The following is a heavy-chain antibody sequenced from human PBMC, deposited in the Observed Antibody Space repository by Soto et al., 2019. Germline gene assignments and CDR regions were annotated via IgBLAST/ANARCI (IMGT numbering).Heavy chain of an antibody. CDR2: IYYSGST. CDR1: GGSISSGGYY. D-gene: IGHD2-15*01. V-gene: IGHV4-31*03. J-gene: IGHJ5*02. CDR3: ARDGVYCSGGSCYTTGWFDP. Sequence: QVQLQESGPGLVKPSQTLSLTCTVSGGSISSGGYYWSWIRQHPGKGLEWIGYIYYSGSTYYNPSLKSRVTISVDTSKNQFSLKLSSVTAADTAVYYCARDGVYCSGGSCYTTGWFDPWGQGTLVTVSS.